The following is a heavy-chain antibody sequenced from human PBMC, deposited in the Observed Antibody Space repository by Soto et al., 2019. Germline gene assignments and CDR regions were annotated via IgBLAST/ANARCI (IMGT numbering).Heavy chain of an antibody. CDR2: ISAYNGNT. CDR1: GYTFTNFG. V-gene: IGHV1-18*01. J-gene: IGHJ4*02. D-gene: IGHD3-16*01. CDR3: ARGGTPIDY. Sequence: QVHLVPSGAEVKKPGASVKVSCTASGYTFTNFGIIWVRPAPGQGLEWMGWISAYNGNTNYAQKIQGRVTMTTDTSTITAYMELRSLRSDDTAVDYSARGGTPIDYWGQGTLVTVSS.